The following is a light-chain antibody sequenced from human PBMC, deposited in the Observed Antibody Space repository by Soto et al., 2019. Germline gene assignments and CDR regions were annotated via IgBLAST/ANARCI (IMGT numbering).Light chain of an antibody. Sequence: EIVLTQFPATLSXSXXXXXSXSXRASQSVSSYLAWYQQKPGQAPRLLIYDASKRATGIPARFSGSGFGTDYTLTISSLEPEDFAVYYCQQRSKWRTFGQGTKVDIK. V-gene: IGKV3-11*01. CDR1: QSVSSY. J-gene: IGKJ1*01. CDR2: DAS. CDR3: QQRSKWRT.